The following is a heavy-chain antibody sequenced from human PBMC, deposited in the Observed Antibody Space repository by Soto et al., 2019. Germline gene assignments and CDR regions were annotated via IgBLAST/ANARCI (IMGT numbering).Heavy chain of an antibody. V-gene: IGHV4-34*01. Sequence: QVQLQQWGAGLLKPSETLSLTCAVYGGSFSGYYWSWIRQPPGKGLEWIGEINHSGSTNYNPSLKSRVTISVDTSKNQFSLKLSSVTAADTAVYYCAKSGYCSSTSCYEDYYYYYMDVWGKGTTVTVSS. CDR2: INHSGST. J-gene: IGHJ6*03. D-gene: IGHD2-2*01. CDR1: GGSFSGYY. CDR3: AKSGYCSSTSCYEDYYYYYMDV.